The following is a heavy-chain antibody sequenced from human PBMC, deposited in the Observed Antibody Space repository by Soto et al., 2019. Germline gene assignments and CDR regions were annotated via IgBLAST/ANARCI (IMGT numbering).Heavy chain of an antibody. V-gene: IGHV3-23*01. CDR2: VSIGGST. CDR1: GFTFSSYA. D-gene: IGHD2-15*01. Sequence: DVQLLESGGGLGQPEGSLRLSCAASGFTFSSYAMGWVRQGPGKGLEWVAVVSIGGSTHYADSVRGRFTISRDNSKNTLSLQMNSLTAEDTAVYFCAKRRGAGWHFDYWGQGALVTVSS. CDR3: AKRRGAGWHFDY. J-gene: IGHJ4*02.